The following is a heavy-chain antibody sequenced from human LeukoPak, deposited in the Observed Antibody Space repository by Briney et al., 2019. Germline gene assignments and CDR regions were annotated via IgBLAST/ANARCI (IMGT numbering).Heavy chain of an antibody. CDR3: AKGSSSSRPYYFDY. V-gene: IGHV3-23*01. Sequence: GGSLTLSYAAAEFPFRNYAISCVRQAPGKGLEWVSAITDCGGNPYHADSVKGRFTTSRDNSKNTLFLQMYSLRVEDTAVYYCAKGSSSSRPYYFDYWGQGTLVTVSS. J-gene: IGHJ4*02. CDR1: EFPFRNYA. D-gene: IGHD6-6*01. CDR2: ITDCGGNP.